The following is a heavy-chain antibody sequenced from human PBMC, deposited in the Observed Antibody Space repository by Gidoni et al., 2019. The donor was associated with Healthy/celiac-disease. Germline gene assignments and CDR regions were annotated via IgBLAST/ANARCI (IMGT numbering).Heavy chain of an antibody. CDR3: ARRLGYCSGGSCWDAFDI. V-gene: IGHV3-23*01. CDR1: GFPFSSYA. D-gene: IGHD2-15*01. J-gene: IGHJ3*02. Sequence: EVQLLESGGGLVQPGGSLRLSCAASGFPFSSYAMSWVRQAPGKGLEWVSAISGSGGSTYYADSVKGRFTISRDNSKNTLYLQMNSLRAEDTAVYYCARRLGYCSGGSCWDAFDIWGQGTMVTVSS. CDR2: ISGSGGST.